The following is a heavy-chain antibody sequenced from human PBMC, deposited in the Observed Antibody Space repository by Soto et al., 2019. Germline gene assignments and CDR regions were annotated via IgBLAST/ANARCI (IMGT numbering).Heavy chain of an antibody. Sequence: ASVKVSCKVSGYTLTELSMHWVRQAPGKGLEWMGGFDPEDGETIYAQKFQGRVTMTEDTSTDTAYMELSSLRSEDTAVYYCATVGIQLWPGAFDYWGQGTLVTVSS. J-gene: IGHJ4*02. CDR1: GYTLTELS. V-gene: IGHV1-24*01. CDR2: FDPEDGET. D-gene: IGHD5-18*01. CDR3: ATVGIQLWPGAFDY.